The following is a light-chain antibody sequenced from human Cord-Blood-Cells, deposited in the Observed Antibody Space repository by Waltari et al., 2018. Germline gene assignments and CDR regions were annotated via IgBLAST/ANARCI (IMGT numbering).Light chain of an antibody. Sequence: DIVMTQSPDSLAVSLGERATINCKSSQSVLYISNNKNYLAWYQQKPGQPPKLLIYWASTRESGVPDRFSGSGSGTDFTITISSLQAEDVAVYYCQQYYSTPRTFGQGTKVEIK. CDR3: QQYYSTPRT. J-gene: IGKJ1*01. CDR2: WAS. V-gene: IGKV4-1*01. CDR1: QSVLYISNNKNY.